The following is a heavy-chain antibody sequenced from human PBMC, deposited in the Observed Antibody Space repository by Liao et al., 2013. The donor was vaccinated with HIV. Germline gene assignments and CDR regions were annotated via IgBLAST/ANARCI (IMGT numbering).Heavy chain of an antibody. Sequence: QVRLQESGPGLVKPSETLSLTCAVYGGSFSGYYWSWIRQPPGKGLEWIGEINHSGSTNYNPSLKSRVTISVDTSKNQFSLKLSSVTAADTAVYYCARAHWGRGAFDIWGQGTMVTVSS. CDR3: ARAHWGRGAFDI. CDR1: GGSFSGYY. CDR2: INHSGST. J-gene: IGHJ3*02. V-gene: IGHV4-34*01. D-gene: IGHD7-27*01.